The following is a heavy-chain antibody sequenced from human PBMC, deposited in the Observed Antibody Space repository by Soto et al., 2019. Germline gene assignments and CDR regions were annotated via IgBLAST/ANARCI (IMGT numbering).Heavy chain of an antibody. CDR3: ARDQTREESYYYYYGMDV. CDR1: GFTFSSYG. CDR2: IWYDGSNK. Sequence: PGGSLRLSCAASGFTFSSYGMHWGRQAPGKGLEWVAVIWYDGSNKYYADSVKGRFTISRDNSKNTLYLQMNSLRAEDTAVYYCARDQTREESYYYYYGMDVWGQGTTVTVSS. V-gene: IGHV3-33*01. J-gene: IGHJ6*02.